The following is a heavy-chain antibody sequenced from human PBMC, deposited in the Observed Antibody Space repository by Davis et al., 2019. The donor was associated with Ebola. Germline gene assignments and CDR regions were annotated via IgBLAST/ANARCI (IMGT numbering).Heavy chain of an antibody. Sequence: ASVKVSCKASGYTFTSYGISWVRQAPGQGLEWMGWISAYNGDTNYAQKLQGRVTMTTDTSTSTAYMELRSLRSDDTAVYYCAKGASSTSCYTWESCYYFDYWGQGTLVTVSS. J-gene: IGHJ4*02. V-gene: IGHV1-18*01. D-gene: IGHD2-2*02. CDR3: AKGASSTSCYTWESCYYFDY. CDR2: ISAYNGDT. CDR1: GYTFTSYG.